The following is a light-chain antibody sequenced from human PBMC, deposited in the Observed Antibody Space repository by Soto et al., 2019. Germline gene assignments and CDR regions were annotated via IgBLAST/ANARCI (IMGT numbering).Light chain of an antibody. Sequence: EIVLTQFPDTLSLSPGERATLSCRPSQRVRSSNLAWYQQRPGQAPRLLFYGASSRAPGIPDRFNGSGSGTDFTLTISSLEPEDFAVYYCQQYGSSPRYSFGQGTKLEI. V-gene: IGKV3-20*01. CDR2: GAS. CDR3: QQYGSSPRYS. CDR1: QRVRSSN. J-gene: IGKJ2*03.